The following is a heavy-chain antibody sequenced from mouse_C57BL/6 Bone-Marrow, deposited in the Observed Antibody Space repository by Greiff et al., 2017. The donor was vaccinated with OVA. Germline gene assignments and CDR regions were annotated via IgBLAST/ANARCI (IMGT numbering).Heavy chain of an antibody. V-gene: IGHV1-74*01. Sequence: QVQLKQPGAELVKPGASVKVSCKASGYTFTSYWMHWVKQRPGQGLEWLGRIHPSDSDTNYNQKFKGTATLTVDKSSSTAYMQLSSLTSEDSAVYYCAPITTVYAMDDWGQGTSVTVSS. CDR1: GYTFTSYW. D-gene: IGHD1-1*01. J-gene: IGHJ4*01. CDR2: IHPSDSDT. CDR3: APITTVYAMDD.